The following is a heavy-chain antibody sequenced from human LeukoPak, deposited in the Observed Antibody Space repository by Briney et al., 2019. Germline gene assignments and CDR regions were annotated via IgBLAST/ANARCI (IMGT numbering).Heavy chain of an antibody. V-gene: IGHV4-59*12. D-gene: IGHD3-22*01. CDR1: GSSITNSY. CDR2: INYSGST. CDR3: ARASYYYDSSGYYPLFYFDY. J-gene: IGHJ4*02. Sequence: SETLSLTCTVSGSSITNSYWNWIRQSPGKGLEWIGYINYSGSTNYNPSLKSRVTISVDTSKNQFSLKLSSVTAADTAVYYCARASYYYDSSGYYPLFYFDYWGQGTLVTVSS.